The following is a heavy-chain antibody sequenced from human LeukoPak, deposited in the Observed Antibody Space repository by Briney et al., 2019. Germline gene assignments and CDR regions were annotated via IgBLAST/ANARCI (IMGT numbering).Heavy chain of an antibody. CDR1: GGSISSNNW. D-gene: IGHD6-19*01. J-gene: IGHJ4*02. CDR2: IYHTGST. Sequence: PSETLSLTCAVSGGSISSNNWWSWVRQPPGRGLEWIADIYHTGSTNYNPSLKSRVTISVDTSKNQFSLKLSSVTAADTAVYYCARAVAGSNDYWGQGTLVTVSS. CDR3: ARAVAGSNDY. V-gene: IGHV4-4*02.